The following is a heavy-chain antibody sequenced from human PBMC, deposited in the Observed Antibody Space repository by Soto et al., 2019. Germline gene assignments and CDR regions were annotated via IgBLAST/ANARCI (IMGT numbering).Heavy chain of an antibody. V-gene: IGHV4-59*08. CDR2: IYYSGST. CDR1: GGSISSYY. J-gene: IGHJ5*02. Sequence: SETLSLTCTVSGGSISSYYWSWIRQPPGKGLEWIGYIYYSGSTNYNPSLKSRVTISVDTSKNQFSLKRSSVTAADTAVYYCARQYCSSTSCFNWFDPWGQGTLVTVSS. D-gene: IGHD2-2*01. CDR3: ARQYCSSTSCFNWFDP.